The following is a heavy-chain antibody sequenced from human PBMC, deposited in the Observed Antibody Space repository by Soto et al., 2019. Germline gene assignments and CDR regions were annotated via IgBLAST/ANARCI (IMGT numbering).Heavy chain of an antibody. Sequence: SLKISCKGSGYSFTRYWIGWVRQMPGKGLEWMGIIFPGDSDTRYSPSFQGQVTISADRSISTAYLQWSSLKASDTAMYYCAIDTYFGSSGYYDAFDIWGQGTMVTVSS. V-gene: IGHV5-51*01. CDR1: GYSFTRYW. D-gene: IGHD3-22*01. CDR2: IFPGDSDT. J-gene: IGHJ3*02. CDR3: AIDTYFGSSGYYDAFDI.